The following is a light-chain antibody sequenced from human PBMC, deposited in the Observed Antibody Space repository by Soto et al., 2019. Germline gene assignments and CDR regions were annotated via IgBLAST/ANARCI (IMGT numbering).Light chain of an antibody. CDR3: QQYGSSRT. V-gene: IGKV3-20*01. CDR2: GAS. J-gene: IGKJ1*01. Sequence: EIVLSRSPGTLSLSPGERATLSCRASQSVSRSYLAWYQQKPGQAPRLLIYGASSRATGIPDRFSGSGSGTDFTLTISRLEPEDYAVYYSQQYGSSRTFGQGTKLEIK. CDR1: QSVSRSY.